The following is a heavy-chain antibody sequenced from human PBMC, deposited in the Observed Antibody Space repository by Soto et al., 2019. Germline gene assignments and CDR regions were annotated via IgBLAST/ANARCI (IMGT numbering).Heavy chain of an antibody. V-gene: IGHV3-21*01. CDR1: GFTLSNYA. Sequence: GGSLRLSCAASGFTLSNYAVNWVRQAPGKGLEWVSYISSDSRYIYHGDSRKGRFTISRDNARNSVYLQMNSLRDEDTAVYYCARIKLVDFFFINVDVYDMDVWGQGTPVTVSS. J-gene: IGHJ6*02. CDR2: ISSDSRYI. CDR3: ARIKLVDFFFINVDVYDMDV. D-gene: IGHD2-15*01.